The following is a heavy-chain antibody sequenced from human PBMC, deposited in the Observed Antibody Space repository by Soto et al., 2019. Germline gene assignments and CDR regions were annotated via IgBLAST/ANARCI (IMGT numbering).Heavy chain of an antibody. V-gene: IGHV4-59*01. D-gene: IGHD6-19*01. CDR3: ARGGWHYLDY. CDR1: GGSISSYY. Sequence: QVQLQESGPGLVKPSETLSLTCTVSGGSISSYYWSWIRQPPGKGLEWIGYIYYSESTNYKSSLKSRVTISVDTSKKQFSLKLNSVTAADTAVYYCARGGWHYLDYWGQGTLVTVSS. CDR2: IYYSEST. J-gene: IGHJ4*02.